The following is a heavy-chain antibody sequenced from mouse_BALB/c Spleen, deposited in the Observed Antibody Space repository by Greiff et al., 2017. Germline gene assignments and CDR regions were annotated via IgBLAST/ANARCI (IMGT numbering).Heavy chain of an antibody. J-gene: IGHJ3*01. CDR3: ARGETGSSSSWFAY. Sequence: EVMLVESGGGLVKPGGSLKLSCAASGFTFSSYAMSWVRQTPEKRLEWVASISSGGSTYYPDSVKGRFTISRDNARNILYLQMSSLRSEDTAMYYCARGETGSSSSWFAYWGQGTLVTVSA. V-gene: IGHV5-6-5*01. D-gene: IGHD1-1*01. CDR1: GFTFSSYA. CDR2: ISSGGST.